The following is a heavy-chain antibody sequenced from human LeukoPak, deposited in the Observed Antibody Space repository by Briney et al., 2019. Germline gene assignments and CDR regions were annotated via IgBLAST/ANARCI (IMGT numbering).Heavy chain of an antibody. CDR1: GFTVSSSH. J-gene: IGHJ4*02. D-gene: IGHD6-13*01. Sequence: GGSLRLSCAASGFTVSSSHMSWVRQAPGKGLEWVSIIYSGGSTSYADSVKGRFIISRDNSKNTLYLQMNSLRAEDTAVYYCARRSPIAGAGPRRLEDWGQGTLVTVSS. CDR3: ARRSPIAGAGPRRLED. CDR2: IYSGGST. V-gene: IGHV3-53*01.